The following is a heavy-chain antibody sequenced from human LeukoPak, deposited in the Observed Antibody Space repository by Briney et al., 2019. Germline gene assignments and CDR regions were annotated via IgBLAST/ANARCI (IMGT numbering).Heavy chain of an antibody. CDR1: GGSISSYY. CDR2: IYYSGST. Sequence: SETLSLTCTVSGGSISSYYWSWIRQPPGKGLEWIGYIYYSGSTNYNPSLKSRVTISVDTSKNQFSLKLSSVTAADTAVYYYASGRQLEYFDYWGQGTLVTVSS. V-gene: IGHV4-59*01. CDR3: ASGRQLEYFDY. D-gene: IGHD6-13*01. J-gene: IGHJ4*02.